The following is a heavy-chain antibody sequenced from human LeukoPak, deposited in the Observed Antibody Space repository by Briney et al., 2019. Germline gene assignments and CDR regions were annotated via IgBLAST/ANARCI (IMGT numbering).Heavy chain of an antibody. CDR3: ARGTITMVRGVRYRD. J-gene: IGHJ4*02. Sequence: PSETLFLTCTVSGGSISSYYWSWIRQPPGKGLEWIGYIYYSGSTNYNPSLKSRVTISVDTSKNQFSLKLSSVTAADTAVYYCARGTITMVRGVRYRDWGQGTLVTVSS. CDR2: IYYSGST. V-gene: IGHV4-59*01. D-gene: IGHD3-10*01. CDR1: GGSISSYY.